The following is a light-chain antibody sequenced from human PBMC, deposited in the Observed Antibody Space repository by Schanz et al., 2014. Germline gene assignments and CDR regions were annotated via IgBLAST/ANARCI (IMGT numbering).Light chain of an antibody. V-gene: IGKV4-1*01. J-gene: IGKJ3*01. Sequence: DIVMTQSPDSLAVSLGERATINCKSSQSVLYSSNNKNYLAWYQQKPGQPPKLLIYWASTRESGVPDRFSGSGSGTDFTLTISSLQPEDVATYYCQNYNSASFTFGPGTKVDIK. CDR3: QNYNSASFT. CDR2: WAS. CDR1: QSVLYSSNNKNY.